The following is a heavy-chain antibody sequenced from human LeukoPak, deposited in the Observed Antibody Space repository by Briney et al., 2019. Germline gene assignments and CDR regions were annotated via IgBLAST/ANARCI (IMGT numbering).Heavy chain of an antibody. CDR2: INGNGGST. D-gene: IGHD2-2*01. CDR3: VRSTAYINSCYDY. V-gene: IGHV3-64D*06. J-gene: IGHJ4*02. Sequence: GGSLRLSCSASGFTFTNYGMHWVRQTPGKGLEYVSAINGNGGSTSYADSVRGRFTISRDNSKYTLYLQMSSLRVEDTAVYYCVRSTAYINSCYDYWGQGTLVTVSS. CDR1: GFTFTNYG.